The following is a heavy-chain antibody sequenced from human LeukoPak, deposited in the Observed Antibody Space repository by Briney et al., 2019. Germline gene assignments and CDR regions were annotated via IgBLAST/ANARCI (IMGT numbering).Heavy chain of an antibody. V-gene: IGHV3-7*01. CDR1: W. D-gene: IGHD3-10*01. CDR2: IKPDGSEK. CDR3: ARDYYYGSGSYLK. J-gene: IGHJ4*02. Sequence: WMXXXXXAXXKGLEXXANIKPDGSEKYYVDSVKGRFTISRDNAKNSLYLQMNSLRAEDTAVYYCARDYYYGSGSYLKWGQGTLVTVSS.